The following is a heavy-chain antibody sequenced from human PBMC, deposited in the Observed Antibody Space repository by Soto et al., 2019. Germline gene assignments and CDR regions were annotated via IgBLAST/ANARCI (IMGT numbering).Heavy chain of an antibody. V-gene: IGHV1-2*04. D-gene: IGHD2-2*01. Sequence: ASVKVSCKASGYTFTSYYMHWVRQAPGQGLEWMGWINPSGGSTNYAQKFQGWVTMTRDTSISTVYMELSRLRSDDTAVYYCARGYCSSTSCSQNWFDPWGQGTLVTVSS. CDR3: ARGYCSSTSCSQNWFDP. CDR1: GYTFTSYY. CDR2: INPSGGST. J-gene: IGHJ5*02.